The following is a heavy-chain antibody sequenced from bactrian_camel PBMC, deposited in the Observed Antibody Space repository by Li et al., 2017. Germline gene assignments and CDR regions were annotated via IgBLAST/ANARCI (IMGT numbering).Heavy chain of an antibody. CDR2: IDTDGSTT. V-gene: IGHV3S1*01. CDR1: GFETRGYITHC. Sequence: VQLVESGGGSVTVGGSLTLSCATSGFETRGYITHCMGWFRQASGRERMGIATIDTDGSTTYADSVKGRFTISKENTGNTLILHMNNLKPEDAGTYYCAVTIRGMYGASWFCHNRDGIDYWGEGTQVTVS. J-gene: IGHJ7*01. D-gene: IGHD2*01.